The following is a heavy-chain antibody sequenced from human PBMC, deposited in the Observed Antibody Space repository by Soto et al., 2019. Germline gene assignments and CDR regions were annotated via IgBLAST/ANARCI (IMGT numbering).Heavy chain of an antibody. CDR1: GFTFTSSA. D-gene: IGHD4-17*01. Sequence: QMQLVQSGPEVKKPGTSVKVSCKASGFTFTSSAVQWVRQARGQRLEWIGWIVVGSGNTNYAQKFQERVTITRDMSTSTAYMELSSLRSEDTAVYYCAADYGDSPYYYHGMDVWGQGTTVTVSS. J-gene: IGHJ6*02. CDR3: AADYGDSPYYYHGMDV. V-gene: IGHV1-58*01. CDR2: IVVGSGNT.